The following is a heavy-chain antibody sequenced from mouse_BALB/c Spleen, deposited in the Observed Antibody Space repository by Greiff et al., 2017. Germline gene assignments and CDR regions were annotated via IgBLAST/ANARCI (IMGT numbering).Heavy chain of an antibody. CDR2: IDPANGNT. CDR1: GFNIKDTY. V-gene: IGHV14-3*02. CDR3: ARNGNYPFDD. D-gene: IGHD2-1*01. Sequence: VQLQQSGAELVKPGASVKLSCTASGFNIKDTYMHWVKQRPEQGLEWIGRIDPANGNTKYDPKFQGKATITADTSSNTAYLQLSSLTSEDTAVYYWARNGNYPFDDWGQGTTLTVSS. J-gene: IGHJ2*01.